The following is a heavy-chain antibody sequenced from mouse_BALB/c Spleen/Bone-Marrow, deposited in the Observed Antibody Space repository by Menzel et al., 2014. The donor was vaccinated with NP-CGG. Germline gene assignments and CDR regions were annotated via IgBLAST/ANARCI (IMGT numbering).Heavy chain of an antibody. CDR2: ISSGSSTL. J-gene: IGHJ3*01. CDR3: AREYGNCWFAY. Sequence: EVKVVESGGGLVQPGGSRKLSCAASGFTLSSFGMHWVRQAPEKGLEWVAYISSGSSTLYYADTVTGRFTISRDNPKNTLFLQMTSLRSEDTAMYYCAREYGNCWFAYWGQGTLVTVSA. D-gene: IGHD2-10*02. V-gene: IGHV5-17*02. CDR1: GFTLSSFG.